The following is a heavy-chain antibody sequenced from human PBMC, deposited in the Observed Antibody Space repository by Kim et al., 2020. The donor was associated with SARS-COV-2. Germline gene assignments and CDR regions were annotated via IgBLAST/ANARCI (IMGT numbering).Heavy chain of an antibody. CDR1: GGSFSGYY. Sequence: SETLSLTCAVYGGSFSGYYWSWIRQPPGKGLEWIGEINHSGSTNYNPSLKSRVTISVDTSKNQFSLKLSSVTAADTAVYYCASSTYYYGSGSYYYWGQGTLVTVSS. V-gene: IGHV4-34*01. D-gene: IGHD3-10*01. CDR3: ASSTYYYGSGSYYY. J-gene: IGHJ4*02. CDR2: INHSGST.